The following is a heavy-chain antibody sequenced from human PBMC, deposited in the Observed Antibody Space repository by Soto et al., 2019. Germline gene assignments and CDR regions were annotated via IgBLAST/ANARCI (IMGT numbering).Heavy chain of an antibody. V-gene: IGHV4-30-2*01. CDR2: IYHSGST. J-gene: IGHJ4*02. D-gene: IGHD5-12*01. CDR3: AAGGGLPRYY. CDR1: GGSISSGGYS. Sequence: QLQLQESGSGRVKPSQTLSLTCAVSGGSISSGGYSWSWIRQPPGKGLEWIGYIYHSGSTYYTPSVKSRVTISVDRSKNQFSLKLSSVTAADTAVYYCAAGGGLPRYYWGQGTLVTVSS.